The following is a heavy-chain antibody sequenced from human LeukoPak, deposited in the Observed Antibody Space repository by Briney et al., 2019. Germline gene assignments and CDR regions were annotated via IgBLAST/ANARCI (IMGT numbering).Heavy chain of an antibody. CDR3: ARWEGQQLGQEQNPNWFDP. CDR1: GGSISSSSYS. D-gene: IGHD6-13*01. CDR2: INHSGST. V-gene: IGHV4-39*07. Sequence: SETLSLTCTVSGGSISSSSYSWGWIRQPPGKGLEWIGEINHSGSTNYNPSLKSRVTISVDTSKNQFSLKLSSVTAADTAVYYCARWEGQQLGQEQNPNWFDPWGQGTLVTVSS. J-gene: IGHJ5*02.